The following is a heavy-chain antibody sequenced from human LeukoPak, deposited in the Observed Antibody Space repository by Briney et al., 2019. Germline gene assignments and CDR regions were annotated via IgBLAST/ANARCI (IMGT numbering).Heavy chain of an antibody. V-gene: IGHV3-30*02. D-gene: IGHD2/OR15-2a*01. CDR3: ARTSTYRGPIDY. Sequence: GGSLRLSCAASGFTFSSYGMHWVRQAPGKGLEWVAFIRYDGSNKYYADSVKGRFTISRDNSKNALYLQMNSLRAEDTAVYYCARTSTYRGPIDYWGQGTLVTVSS. CDR1: GFTFSSYG. CDR2: IRYDGSNK. J-gene: IGHJ4*02.